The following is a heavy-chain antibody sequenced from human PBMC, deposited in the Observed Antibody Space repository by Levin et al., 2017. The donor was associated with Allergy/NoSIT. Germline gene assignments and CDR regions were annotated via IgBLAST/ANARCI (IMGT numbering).Heavy chain of an antibody. V-gene: IGHV3-7*03. CDR1: GFTFSDYW. CDR2: INQDGTQK. CDR3: ARDTTVGGEA. J-gene: IGHJ5*02. D-gene: IGHD4-11*01. Sequence: PGGSLRLSCAASGFTFSDYWITWVRQPPGKGLEWVANINQDGTQKHHADSVKGRFTISRDNAENSLFLQMNYLGTDDTAVYFCARDTTVGGEAWGQGTLVTVSS.